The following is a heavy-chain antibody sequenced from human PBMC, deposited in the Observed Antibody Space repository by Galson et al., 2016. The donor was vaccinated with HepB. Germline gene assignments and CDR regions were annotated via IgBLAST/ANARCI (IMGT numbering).Heavy chain of an antibody. D-gene: IGHD2/OR15-2a*01. CDR1: GYTFTGYY. CDR2: INPNSGGT. CDR3: TRGEYLLGWFDP. V-gene: IGHV1-2*06. Sequence: SVKVSCKASGYTFTGYYMHWVRQAPGQGLEWMGRINPNSGGTNYAQKFQGRVTMTRDTSISTAYMELSRLRSDHTAVYYCTRGEYLLGWFDPWGQGTLVTVSS. J-gene: IGHJ5*02.